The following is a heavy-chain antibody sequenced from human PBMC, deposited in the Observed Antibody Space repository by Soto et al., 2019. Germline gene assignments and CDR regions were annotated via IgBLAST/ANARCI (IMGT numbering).Heavy chain of an antibody. CDR1: GFTVSSNY. CDR3: ARECSSGHYLDYVDY. V-gene: IGHV3-66*01. D-gene: IGHD3-9*01. CDR2: IYSGGST. J-gene: IGHJ4*02. Sequence: PGGSLRLSCAASGFTVSSNYMSWVRQAPGKGLEWVSVIYSGGSTYYADSVKGRFTISRDNSKNTLYLQMNSLRAEDTAVYYCARECSSGHYLDYVDYWGQGTLVTVSS.